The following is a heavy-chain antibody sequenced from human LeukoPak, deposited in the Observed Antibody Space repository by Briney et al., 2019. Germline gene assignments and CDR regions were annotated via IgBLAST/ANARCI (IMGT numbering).Heavy chain of an antibody. V-gene: IGHV4-59*01. Sequence: SETLSLTCTVSGGSISSYYWSWIRQPPGKGLEWIGYIYYSGSTNYNPSLKSRVTISVDTSKNQFSLKLSPVTAADTAVYYCARVGGPDYFDYWGQGTLVTVSS. CDR2: IYYSGST. D-gene: IGHD4-23*01. CDR3: ARVGGPDYFDY. CDR1: GGSISSYY. J-gene: IGHJ4*02.